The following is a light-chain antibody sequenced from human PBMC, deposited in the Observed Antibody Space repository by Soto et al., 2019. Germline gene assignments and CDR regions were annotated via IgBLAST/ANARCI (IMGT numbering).Light chain of an antibody. J-gene: IGLJ3*02. V-gene: IGLV1-40*01. CDR1: SSNIGAGYD. Sequence: QSALTQPPSVSGAPGQRVTISCTGSSSNIGAGYDVHWYQQIPGTAPKLLIYLNNNRPSGVPDRLSGSKSGTSDSLAITGLQAEDEADYYCQSYDSSLSAWVFGGGTKLTVL. CDR2: LNN. CDR3: QSYDSSLSAWV.